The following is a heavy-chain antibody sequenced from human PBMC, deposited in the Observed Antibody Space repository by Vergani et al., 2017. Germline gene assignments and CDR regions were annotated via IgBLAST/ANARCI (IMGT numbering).Heavy chain of an antibody. CDR2: IYYSGST. CDR1: GGSISSSSYY. D-gene: IGHD3-9*01. Sequence: QLQLQESGPGLVKHSETLSLTCTVSGGSISSSSYYWGWIRQPPGKGLEWIGSIYYSGSTYYNPSLKSRVTISVDTSTNQFSLKLSSVTAADTAVYYCASFIRYFDWLLNPREDFDYWGQGTLVTVSS. J-gene: IGHJ4*02. V-gene: IGHV4-39*01. CDR3: ASFIRYFDWLLNPREDFDY.